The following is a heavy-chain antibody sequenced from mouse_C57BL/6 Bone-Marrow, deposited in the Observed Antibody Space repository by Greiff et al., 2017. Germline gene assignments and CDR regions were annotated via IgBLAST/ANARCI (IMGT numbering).Heavy chain of an antibody. Sequence: EVQLQESGAELVRPGASVKLSCTASGFNIKDDYMPWVKQRPEQGLEWIGWIDPENGDTEYASKFQGKATITADTSSNTAYLQLSSLTSEDTAVYYCTVAHWYFDVWGTGTTVTVSS. D-gene: IGHD1-3*01. V-gene: IGHV14-4*01. J-gene: IGHJ1*03. CDR2: IDPENGDT. CDR3: TVAHWYFDV. CDR1: GFNIKDDY.